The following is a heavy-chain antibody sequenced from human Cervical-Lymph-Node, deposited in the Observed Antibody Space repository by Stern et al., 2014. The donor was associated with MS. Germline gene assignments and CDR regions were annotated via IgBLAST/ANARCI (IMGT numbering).Heavy chain of an antibody. CDR1: GASISSVGYY. V-gene: IGHV4-31*03. Sequence: VHLGESGPGLVKPSQTLSLTCTVSGASISSVGYYWSWIRQYPGTGLEWIVYISYVGSTYYNPSLQSRVSISEDTSENQFSLTLSSVTAADTALYYCARGDRLWGSFDYWGQGTLVTVSS. J-gene: IGHJ4*02. CDR3: ARGDRLWGSFDY. D-gene: IGHD3-16*01. CDR2: ISYVGST.